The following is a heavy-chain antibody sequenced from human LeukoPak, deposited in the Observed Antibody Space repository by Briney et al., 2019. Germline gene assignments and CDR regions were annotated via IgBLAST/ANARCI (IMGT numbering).Heavy chain of an antibody. Sequence: PSETLSLTCTVSGGSISSSSYYWGWIRQPPGKGLEWTGSIYYSGSTYYNPSLKSRVTISVVTSKNQFSLKLSSVTAADTAVYYCAVNYCSSTSCPFDYWGQGTLVTVSS. J-gene: IGHJ4*02. V-gene: IGHV4-39*07. CDR1: GGSISSSSYY. D-gene: IGHD2-2*01. CDR3: AVNYCSSTSCPFDY. CDR2: IYYSGST.